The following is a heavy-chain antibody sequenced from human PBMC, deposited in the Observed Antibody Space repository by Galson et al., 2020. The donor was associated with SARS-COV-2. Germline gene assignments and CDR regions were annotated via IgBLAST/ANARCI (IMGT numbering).Heavy chain of an antibody. CDR1: GGSFSSYS. Sequence: SETLSLTCALYGGSFSSYSWTWIRQPPGKGLEWIGEINIGGNTNYSPSLRSRVTVSIDTSKNQFSLNLRSVTAADTALYYCARGHRGVVPSPVLGVGPFYSYYDMDVWDKGATVTVSS. V-gene: IGHV4-34*01. J-gene: IGHJ6*03. D-gene: IGHD3-10*01. CDR2: INIGGNT. CDR3: ARGHRGVVPSPVLGVGPFYSYYDMDV.